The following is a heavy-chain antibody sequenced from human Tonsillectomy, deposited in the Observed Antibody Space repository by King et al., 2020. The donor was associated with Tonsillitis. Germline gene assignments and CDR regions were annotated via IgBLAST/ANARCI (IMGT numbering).Heavy chain of an antibody. J-gene: IGHJ6*02. CDR3: ARAVYYYYGMDV. CDR2: INHSGST. CDR1: GGSFSGYY. V-gene: IGHV4-34*01. Sequence: QVQLPQWGAGLLKPSETLSLTCAVYGGSFSGYYWSWTRQPPGKGLEWIGEINHSGSTNYNPSLKSRVTISVDTSKNQFSLKLSSVTAADTAVYYCARAVYYYYGMDVWGQGTTVTVSS.